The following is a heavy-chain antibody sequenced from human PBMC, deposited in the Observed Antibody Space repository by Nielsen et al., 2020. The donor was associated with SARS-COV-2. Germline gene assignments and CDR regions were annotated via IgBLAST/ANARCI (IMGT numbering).Heavy chain of an antibody. D-gene: IGHD3-9*01. CDR2: IKEDGSEK. V-gene: IGHV3-7*01. CDR1: GFTFSSYW. Sequence: GESLKISCAASGFTFSSYWMNWVRQAPGKGLEWVANIKEDGSEKYYVDSVKGRFTISRDNAKNSLYLQMNSLRAEDTAVYYCARDLTRGNILTGYTDAFDIWGQGTMVTVSS. J-gene: IGHJ3*02. CDR3: ARDLTRGNILTGYTDAFDI.